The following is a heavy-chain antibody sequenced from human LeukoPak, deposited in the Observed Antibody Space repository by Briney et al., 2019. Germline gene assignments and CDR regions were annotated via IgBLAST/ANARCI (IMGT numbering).Heavy chain of an antibody. CDR2: INHSGST. Sequence: SETLSLTCAVYGGSFSGYYWSWIRQPPGKGLEWIGEINHSGSTNYNPSLKSRVTISVDTSKNQFSLKLSSVTAADTAVYYCARLVVPNYYYYYMDVWGKGTTVTVSS. J-gene: IGHJ6*03. V-gene: IGHV4-34*01. CDR3: ARLVVPNYYYYYMDV. D-gene: IGHD2-8*02. CDR1: GGSFSGYY.